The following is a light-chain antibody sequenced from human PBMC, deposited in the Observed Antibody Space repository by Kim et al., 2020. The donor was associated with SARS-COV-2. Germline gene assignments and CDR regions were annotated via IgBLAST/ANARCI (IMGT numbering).Light chain of an antibody. V-gene: IGLV1-44*01. CDR3: AGWDDSLDGYV. J-gene: IGLJ1*01. CDR2: GDH. CDR1: ISNIGSNT. Sequence: GHGVTIPSSGTISNIGSNTLHWYQQLPRTAPKLLIFGDHQRPSGVPARFSASKSGTAASLAISGLQSEDEADYYCAGWDDSLDGYVFGAGTKVTVL.